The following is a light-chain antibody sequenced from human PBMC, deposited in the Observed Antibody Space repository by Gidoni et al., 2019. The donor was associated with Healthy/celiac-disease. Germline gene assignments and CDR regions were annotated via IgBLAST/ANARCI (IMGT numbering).Light chain of an antibody. Sequence: MAEAPSSMSTSVGDRVTITCRASQSISSYLNWYQQKPGKAPKLLIYAASSLQSGVPSRFSVIGSGTDFTLTISRLQPEDVATYYCQQSYSTPKTFGQGTKLEIK. CDR2: AAS. CDR3: QQSYSTPKT. CDR1: QSISSY. J-gene: IGKJ2*01. V-gene: IGKV1-39*01.